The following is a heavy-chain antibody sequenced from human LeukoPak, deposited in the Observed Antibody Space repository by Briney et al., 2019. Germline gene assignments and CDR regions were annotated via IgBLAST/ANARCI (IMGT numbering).Heavy chain of an antibody. D-gene: IGHD4-17*01. CDR1: GYTFTSYD. CDR3: ARVQRTDYGDYVDYYYGMDV. V-gene: IGHV1-8*01. CDR2: MNPNSGNT. Sequence: ASVKVSCKASGYTFTSYDINWVRQATGQGLEWMGWMNPNSGNTGYAQKLQGRVTMTTDTSTSTAYMELRSLRSDDTAVYYCARVQRTDYGDYVDYYYGMDVWGQGTTVTVSS. J-gene: IGHJ6*02.